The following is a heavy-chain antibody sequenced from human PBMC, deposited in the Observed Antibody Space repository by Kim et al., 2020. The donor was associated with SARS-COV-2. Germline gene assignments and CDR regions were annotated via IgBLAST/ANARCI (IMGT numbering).Heavy chain of an antibody. V-gene: IGHV4-34*01. CDR1: GGSFSGYY. CDR3: ARGRRVLRFLEWLLYFDY. Sequence: SETLSLTCAVYGGSFSGYYWSWIRQPPGKGLEWIGEINHSGSTNYNPSLKGRVTISVDTSKNQFSLKLSSVTAADTAVYYCARGRRVLRFLEWLLYFDYWGQGTLVTVSS. J-gene: IGHJ4*02. D-gene: IGHD3-3*01. CDR2: INHSGST.